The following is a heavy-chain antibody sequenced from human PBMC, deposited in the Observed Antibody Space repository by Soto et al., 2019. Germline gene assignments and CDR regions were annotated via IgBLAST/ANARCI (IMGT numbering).Heavy chain of an antibody. J-gene: IGHJ4*02. D-gene: IGHD1-26*01. Sequence: PGGSLRLSCAASGFTFSSSGMHWVCQPPGKGLEWVAVIWYDGSNKYYADSVKGRFTISRDNSKNTLYRQMNRLRAEDTAVYYCASAPKQWELPFDYWRQGTLVTVSS. CDR2: IWYDGSNK. CDR1: GFTFSSSG. CDR3: ASAPKQWELPFDY. V-gene: IGHV3-33*01.